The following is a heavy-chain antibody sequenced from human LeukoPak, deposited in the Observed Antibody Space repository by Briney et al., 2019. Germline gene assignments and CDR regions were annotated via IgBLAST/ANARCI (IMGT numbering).Heavy chain of an antibody. CDR2: IIPIIGID. CDR3: ARAPLRVVGVSLGDAFDV. V-gene: IGHV1-69*04. D-gene: IGHD2-15*01. CDR1: GYTFTAYY. Sequence: EASVKVSCKASGYTFTAYYVHWVRQATGQGLEWMGRIIPIIGIDNYEQKFQGRVTITADKSTSTVYLELSSLRSEDTAVYYCARAPLRVVGVSLGDAFDVWGQGTLVTVSS. J-gene: IGHJ3*01.